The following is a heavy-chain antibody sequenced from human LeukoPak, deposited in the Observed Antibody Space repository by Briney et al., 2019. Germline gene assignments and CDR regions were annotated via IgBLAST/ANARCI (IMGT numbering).Heavy chain of an antibody. CDR1: GFTFTNAW. V-gene: IGHV3-15*01. CDR3: TTDSRYYYDSSGYLN. J-gene: IGHJ4*02. D-gene: IGHD3-22*01. CDR2: IKSKTDGGTI. Sequence: GGSLRLSCAASGFTFTNAWMTWVRQAPGKGLEWVGRIKSKTDGGTIDYAAPVKGRFTLSRDDSENTLYLQMNSLKTEDTAVYYCTTDSRYYYDSSGYLNWGQGTLVTVAS.